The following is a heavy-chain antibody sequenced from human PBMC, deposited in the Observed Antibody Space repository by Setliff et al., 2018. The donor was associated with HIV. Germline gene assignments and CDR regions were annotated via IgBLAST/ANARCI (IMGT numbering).Heavy chain of an antibody. J-gene: IGHJ4*02. CDR1: GHSFTSYW. CDR3: ARAGSGSYYNAPHY. D-gene: IGHD3-10*01. V-gene: IGHV5-51*01. Sequence: GESLKISCKGSGHSFTSYWIGWVRQMPGNGLEWMGIIYPGDSDTRYRPSFQGQVTISVDKSITTAYLQWSSLKASDTAMYYCARAGSGSYYNAPHYWGQGTLVTVSS. CDR2: IYPGDSDT.